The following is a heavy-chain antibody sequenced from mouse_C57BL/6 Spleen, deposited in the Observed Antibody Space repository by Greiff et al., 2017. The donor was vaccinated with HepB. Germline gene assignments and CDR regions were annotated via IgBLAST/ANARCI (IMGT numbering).Heavy chain of an antibody. CDR2: IDPSDSYT. Sequence: QVQLQQPGAELVKPGASVKLSCKASGYTFTSYWMQWVKQRPGQGLEWIGEIDPSDSYTNYNQKFKGKATLTVDTSSSTAYMQLSSLTSEDSAVYYCARLGRYYAMDYWGQGTSVTVSS. CDR1: GYTFTSYW. D-gene: IGHD4-1*01. CDR3: ARLGRYYAMDY. V-gene: IGHV1-50*01. J-gene: IGHJ4*01.